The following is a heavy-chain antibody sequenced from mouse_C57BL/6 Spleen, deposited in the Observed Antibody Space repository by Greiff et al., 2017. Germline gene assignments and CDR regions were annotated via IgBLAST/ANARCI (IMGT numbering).Heavy chain of an antibody. CDR1: GYAFTNYL. CDR3: ARDSSGSFDY. D-gene: IGHD3-2*02. CDR2: INPGSGGT. V-gene: IGHV1-54*01. Sequence: VQLQESGAELVRPGTSVKVSCKASGYAFTNYLIEWVQQRPGQGLEWIGVINPGSGGTNYNEKFKGKATLTADKSSSTAYMQLSSLTSEDSAVYFCARDSSGSFDYWGQGTTLTVSS. J-gene: IGHJ2*01.